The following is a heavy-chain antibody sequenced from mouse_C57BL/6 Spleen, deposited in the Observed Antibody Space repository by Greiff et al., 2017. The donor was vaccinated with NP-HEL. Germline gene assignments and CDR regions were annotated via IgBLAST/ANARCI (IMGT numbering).Heavy chain of an antibody. CDR2: INPSTGGT. Sequence: EVQLQQSGPELVKPGASVKISCKASGYSFTGYYMNWVKQSPEKSLEWIGEINPSTGGTTYNQKFKAKATLTVDKSSSTAYMQLKSLTSEDSAVYYCARDTTYDYWGQGTTLTVSS. J-gene: IGHJ2*01. CDR3: ARDTTYDY. D-gene: IGHD1-1*01. V-gene: IGHV1-42*01. CDR1: GYSFTGYY.